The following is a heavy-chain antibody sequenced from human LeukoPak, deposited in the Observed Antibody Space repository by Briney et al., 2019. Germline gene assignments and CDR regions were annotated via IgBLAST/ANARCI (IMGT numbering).Heavy chain of an antibody. J-gene: IGHJ4*02. CDR3: AKLYDFWSGYYFDY. CDR2: ISGSGGST. V-gene: IGHV3-23*01. Sequence: PGGSLRLSCAASGFTFSSYAMSWVRQAPGKGLEWVSAISGSGGSTYYADSVKSRFTISRDNSKNTLYLQMNSLRAEDTAVYYCAKLYDFWSGYYFDYWGQGTLVTVSS. CDR1: GFTFSSYA. D-gene: IGHD3-3*01.